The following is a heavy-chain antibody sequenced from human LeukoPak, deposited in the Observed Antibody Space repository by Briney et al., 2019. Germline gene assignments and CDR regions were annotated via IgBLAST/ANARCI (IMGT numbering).Heavy chain of an antibody. CDR1: GFTFSTYD. D-gene: IGHD7-27*01. Sequence: GGSLRLSCAASGFTFSTYDMYWVRQTTRQGLEWVSGITTTGDTYYPGSVKGRFTISRENAKNSLYLQMNSLRAGGTAVYYCARGIRSGVWAFDIWGQGTMVTVSS. CDR2: ITTTGDT. V-gene: IGHV3-13*04. J-gene: IGHJ3*02. CDR3: ARGIRSGVWAFDI.